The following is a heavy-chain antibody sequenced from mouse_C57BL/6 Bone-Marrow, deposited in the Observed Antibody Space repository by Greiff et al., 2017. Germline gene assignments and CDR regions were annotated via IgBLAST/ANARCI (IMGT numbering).Heavy chain of an antibody. CDR3: ARQGSGSSFDWYFDV. CDR2: ISSCGSYT. V-gene: IGHV5-6*01. J-gene: IGHJ1*03. Sequence: EVKLMESGGDLVKPGGSLKLSCAASGFTFSSYGMSWVRQTPDKRLEWVATISSCGSYTYYPDSVKGRFTISRDNAKNTLYLQMSSLKAEDTAMYYCARQGSGSSFDWYFDVWGTGTTVTVSS. CDR1: GFTFSSYG. D-gene: IGHD1-1*01.